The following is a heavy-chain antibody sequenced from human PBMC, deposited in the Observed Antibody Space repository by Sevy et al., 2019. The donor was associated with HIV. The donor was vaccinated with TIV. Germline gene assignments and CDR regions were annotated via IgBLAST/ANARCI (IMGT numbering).Heavy chain of an antibody. V-gene: IGHV4-39*01. D-gene: IGHD6-13*01. Sequence: SETLSLTCTVSGGSISTHLNYWGWIRQPPGKGLEWIGAIYHSGSAYYNPSLRSRVTVSVDTPKNRFSLKLSSVTAADAAVYYCARHSAIGPPPHYFYYMDVWGTGTTVTVSS. CDR2: IYHSGSA. J-gene: IGHJ6*03. CDR3: ARHSAIGPPPHYFYYMDV. CDR1: GGSISTHLNY.